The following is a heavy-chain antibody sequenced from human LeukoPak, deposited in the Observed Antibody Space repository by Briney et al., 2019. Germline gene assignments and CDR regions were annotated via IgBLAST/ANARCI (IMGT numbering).Heavy chain of an antibody. V-gene: IGHV1-18*01. Sequence: RASVKVSCKASGYTFTSYGISWVRQAPGQGLEWMGWISAYNGNTNYAQKLQGRVTMTTDTSTSTAYMELRSLRSDDTAVYYCARDVGITVADSFDPWGQGTLVTVSS. CDR3: ARDVGITVADSFDP. CDR2: ISAYNGNT. CDR1: GYTFTSYG. J-gene: IGHJ5*02. D-gene: IGHD6-13*01.